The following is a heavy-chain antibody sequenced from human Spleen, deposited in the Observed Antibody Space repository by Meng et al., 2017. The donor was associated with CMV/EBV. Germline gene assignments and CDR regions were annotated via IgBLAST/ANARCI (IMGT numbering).Heavy chain of an antibody. J-gene: IGHJ4*02. CDR1: GGSISRGSYY. Sequence: GSLRLSCTVSGGSISRGSYYWGWIRQPPGKGLAWIGTIYYSGTTHYNPSLKSRVTISVDTSKNQFSLKLSSVTAADTAVYYCARFREVPFTPANYFDSWGQGTLVTVSS. V-gene: IGHV4-39*07. CDR3: ARFREVPFTPANYFDS. CDR2: IYYSGTT.